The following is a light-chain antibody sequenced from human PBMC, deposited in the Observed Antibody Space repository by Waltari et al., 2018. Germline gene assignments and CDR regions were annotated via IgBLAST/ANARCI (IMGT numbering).Light chain of an antibody. V-gene: IGLV2-14*03. CDR3: SSYANTNTLL. CDR2: DVT. CDR1: NRDIGGYNF. Sequence: QSALTKPASVSGSPGQSITISCTGSNRDIGGYNFVAWHQQHPGKVPKLIIYDVTNRPSGVSNRFSGSKSGNTASLTISGLQAEDEADYYCSSYANTNTLLFGGGTKLAVL. J-gene: IGLJ2*01.